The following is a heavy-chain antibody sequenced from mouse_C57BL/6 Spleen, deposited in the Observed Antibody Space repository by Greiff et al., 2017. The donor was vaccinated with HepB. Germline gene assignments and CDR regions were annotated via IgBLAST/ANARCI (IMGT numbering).Heavy chain of an antibody. D-gene: IGHD1-1*01. V-gene: IGHV6-3*01. CDR2: IRLKSDNYAT. CDR3: TGGYYGSQFAY. Sequence: EVMLVESGGGLVQPGGSMKLSCVASGFTFSNYWMNWVRQSPEKGLEWVAQIRLKSDNYATHYAESVKGRFTISRDDSKSSVYLQMNNLRAEDTGIYYCTGGYYGSQFAYWGQGTLVTVSA. CDR1: GFTFSNYW. J-gene: IGHJ3*01.